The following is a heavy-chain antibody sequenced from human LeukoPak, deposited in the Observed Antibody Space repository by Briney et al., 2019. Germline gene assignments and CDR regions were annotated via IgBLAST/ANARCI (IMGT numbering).Heavy chain of an antibody. CDR3: ARESSRGPYAFDI. V-gene: IGHV1-69*13. CDR2: IIPTFGTA. D-gene: IGHD1-26*01. CDR1: GGTFSSYA. J-gene: IGHJ3*02. Sequence: SVKVSCKASGGTFSSYAISWVRQAPGQGLEWMGGIIPTFGTANYAQKFQGRVTITADESTSTAYMELSSLRSEDTAVYYCARESSRGPYAFDIWGQGTMVTVSS.